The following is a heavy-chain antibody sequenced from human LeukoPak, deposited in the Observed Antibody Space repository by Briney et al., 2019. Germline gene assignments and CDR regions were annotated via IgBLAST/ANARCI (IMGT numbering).Heavy chain of an antibody. CDR1: GGSISSHY. CDR2: IYYSGSI. Sequence: SETLSLTCTVSGGSISSHYWSWIRQPPGKGLEWIGYIYYSGSINYNPSLKSRVTISVDTSKNQSSLNLSSVTAADTAVYYCARQPRNYGMDVWGQGTTVTVSS. V-gene: IGHV4-59*08. J-gene: IGHJ6*02. CDR3: ARQPRNYGMDV.